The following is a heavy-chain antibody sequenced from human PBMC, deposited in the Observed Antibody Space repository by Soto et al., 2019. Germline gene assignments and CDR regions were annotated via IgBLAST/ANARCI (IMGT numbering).Heavy chain of an antibody. Sequence: ASVKVSCKASGGTFSSYAISWVRQAPGQGLEWMGGIIPIFGTANYAQKFQGRVTITADESTSTAYMELSSLRSEDTAVYYCARGYYDSSGSHDYWGQGTLVTSPQ. D-gene: IGHD3-22*01. CDR3: ARGYYDSSGSHDY. CDR1: GGTFSSYA. CDR2: IIPIFGTA. J-gene: IGHJ4*02. V-gene: IGHV1-69*13.